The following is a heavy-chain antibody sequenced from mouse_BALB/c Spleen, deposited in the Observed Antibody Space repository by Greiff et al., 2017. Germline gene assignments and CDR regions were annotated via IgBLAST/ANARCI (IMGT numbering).Heavy chain of an antibody. CDR2: ILPGSGST. CDR3: ARLGNYRYDEASYFDY. Sequence: VKLVESGAELMKPGASVKISCKATGYTFSSYWIEWVKQRPGHGLEWIGEILPGSGSTNYNEKFKGKATFTADTSSNTAYMQLSSLTSEDSAVYYCARLGNYRYDEASYFDYWGQGTTLTVSS. J-gene: IGHJ2*01. V-gene: IGHV1-9*01. CDR1: GYTFSSYW. D-gene: IGHD2-14*01.